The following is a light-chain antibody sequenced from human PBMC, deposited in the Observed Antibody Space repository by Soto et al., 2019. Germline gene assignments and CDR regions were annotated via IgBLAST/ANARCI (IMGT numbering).Light chain of an antibody. V-gene: IGLV1-51*01. CDR1: SSNIGNNY. Sequence: QSALTQPASVSGSPGQSITISCTGSSSNIGNNYVSWYQQLPGTAPKLLIYDNNKRPSGIPDRFSGSKSGTSGTLDITGLQTGDEADYYCATWDGSLPGEVFGGGTKLTVL. CDR2: DNN. J-gene: IGLJ2*01. CDR3: ATWDGSLPGEV.